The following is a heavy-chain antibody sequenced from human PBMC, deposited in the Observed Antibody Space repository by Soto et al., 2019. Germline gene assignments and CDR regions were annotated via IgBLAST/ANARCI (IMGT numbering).Heavy chain of an antibody. CDR1: RYSFTSYS. Sequence: ASVKVSCKASRYSFTSYSFHWVRQAPGQGLEWMGIINPSGGSTRYAQKFQGRVTMTSETSTGTVYMEVTSLRDDDTALYFCARGLGWRRGPFDFWGQGTPVTVSS. V-gene: IGHV1-46*01. J-gene: IGHJ4*02. CDR3: ARGLGWRRGPFDF. CDR2: INPSGGST. D-gene: IGHD2-21*01.